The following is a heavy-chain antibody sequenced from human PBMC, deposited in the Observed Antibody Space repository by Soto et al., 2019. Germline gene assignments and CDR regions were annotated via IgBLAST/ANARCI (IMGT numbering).Heavy chain of an antibody. CDR2: ISDSGITT. V-gene: IGHV3-23*01. J-gene: IGHJ4*02. D-gene: IGHD1-26*01. CDR1: GFTFICYS. CDR3: AKDARRSGIVGQWVA. Sequence: PGGSLRLTWASSGFTFICYSMAWVRQDQGKGLEWVAGISDSGITTYYPDSVKGRFTISRDNSKNTLFLQMKSLRAADTAVYYCAKDARRSGIVGQWVAWGQGTLVTFS.